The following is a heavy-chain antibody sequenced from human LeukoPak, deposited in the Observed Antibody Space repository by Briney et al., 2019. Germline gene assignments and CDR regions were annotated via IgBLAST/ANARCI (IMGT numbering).Heavy chain of an antibody. CDR1: GYTFTDYY. Sequence: ASVKVSCKASGYTFTDYYIHWVRQAPGQGLEWMGWINPNRGGTSYAQTFQGRVTMTRDTSIYTAYMELSRLSSDNTALYYCARGEGGGTDYDFWSGYYYLFDSWGQGTLVTVSS. CDR3: ARGEGGGTDYDFWSGYYYLFDS. D-gene: IGHD3-3*01. CDR2: INPNRGGT. V-gene: IGHV1-2*02. J-gene: IGHJ4*02.